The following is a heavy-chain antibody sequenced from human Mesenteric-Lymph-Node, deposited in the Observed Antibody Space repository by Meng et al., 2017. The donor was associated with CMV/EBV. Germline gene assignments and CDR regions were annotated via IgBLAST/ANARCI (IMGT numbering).Heavy chain of an antibody. CDR1: GFKFSSDA. CDR3: ARGGYPRA. Sequence: LWLSCAASGFKFSSDAMSWVRQAPGKGLEWVSGISGSGSSKYYTDSVKGRFTISRDNSKNTLYLQMSSLRAEDTAVYYCARGGYPRAWGQGTLVTVSS. J-gene: IGHJ5*02. V-gene: IGHV3-23*01. CDR2: ISGSGSSK. D-gene: IGHD5-12*01.